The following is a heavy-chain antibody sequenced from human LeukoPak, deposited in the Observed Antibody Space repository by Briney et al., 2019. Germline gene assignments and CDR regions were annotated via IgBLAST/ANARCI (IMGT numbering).Heavy chain of an antibody. J-gene: IGHJ4*02. CDR3: ATNPRDIVVVPSAIGGGEPFDY. CDR2: INPNSGGT. V-gene: IGHV1-2*02. Sequence: GASVKVSCKASGYTFTSYYMHWVRQAPGQGLEWMGIINPNSGGTNYAQKFQGRVTMTRDTSISTAYMELSRLRSDDTAVYYCATNPRDIVVVPSAIGGGEPFDYWGQGTLVTVSS. CDR1: GYTFTSYY. D-gene: IGHD2-2*01.